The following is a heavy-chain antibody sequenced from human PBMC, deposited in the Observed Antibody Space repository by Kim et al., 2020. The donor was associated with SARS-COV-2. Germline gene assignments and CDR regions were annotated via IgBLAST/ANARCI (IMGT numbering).Heavy chain of an antibody. CDR3: ARGRTTPDSYYGMDV. D-gene: IGHD4-17*01. Sequence: QTFQGRVTMTEDTSTSTVYMELSSLRSEDTAAYFCARGRTTPDSYYGMDVWGQGTTVTVSS. J-gene: IGHJ6*02. V-gene: IGHV1-46*01.